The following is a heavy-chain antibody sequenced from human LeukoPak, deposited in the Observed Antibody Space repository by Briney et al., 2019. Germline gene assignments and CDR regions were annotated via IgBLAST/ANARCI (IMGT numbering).Heavy chain of an antibody. CDR3: AKSRFYYDSSGPFDY. CDR2: ISWNSGSI. J-gene: IGHJ4*02. CDR1: GFTFDDYA. Sequence: PVRSLRLSCAASGFTFDDYAMHWVRQAPGKGLEWVSGISWNSGSIGYADSVKGRFTISRDNAKNSLYLQMNSLRAEDMALYYCAKSRFYYDSSGPFDYWGQGTLVTVSS. D-gene: IGHD3-22*01. V-gene: IGHV3-9*03.